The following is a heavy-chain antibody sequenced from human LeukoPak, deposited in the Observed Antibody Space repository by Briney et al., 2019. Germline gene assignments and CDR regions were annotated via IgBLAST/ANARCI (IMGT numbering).Heavy chain of an antibody. CDR3: ARDSGRFLEWLWWDY. CDR2: IYTSGST. D-gene: IGHD3-3*01. Sequence: PSETLSLTCTVSGGSISSGSYYWSWIRQPAGKGLEWIGRIYTSGSTNYNPSLKSRVTISVDTSKNQFSLKLSSVTAADTAVYYCARDSGRFLEWLWWDYWGQGTLVTVSS. V-gene: IGHV4-61*02. CDR1: GGSISSGSYY. J-gene: IGHJ4*02.